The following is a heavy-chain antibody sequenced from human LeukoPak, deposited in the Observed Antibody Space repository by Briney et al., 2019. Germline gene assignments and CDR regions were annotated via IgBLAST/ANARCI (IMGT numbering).Heavy chain of an antibody. D-gene: IGHD3-22*01. V-gene: IGHV4-31*03. J-gene: IGHJ4*02. CDR3: SRGLDSRKIGY. CDR2: IHPSGAL. CDR1: GASFSSGDQY. Sequence: SQTLSLTCTVSGASFSSGDQYWNWIRQRPGEGLEWIGSIHPSGALYNNPSLESRVTISIDTSKNQFSLNLNSVTAADTAVYFCSRGLDSRKIGYWGQGTLVTVSS.